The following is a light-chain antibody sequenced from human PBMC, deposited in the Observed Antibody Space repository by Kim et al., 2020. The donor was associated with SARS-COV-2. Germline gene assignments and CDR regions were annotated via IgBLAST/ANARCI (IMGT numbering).Light chain of an antibody. CDR2: ATS. CDR1: QDISNS. V-gene: IGKV1-27*01. CDR3: QKYNSAPWT. J-gene: IGKJ1*01. Sequence: ASVRDSVTNTCRARQDISNSLAWYQQKPGTVPKVLIYATSTLQSGVPSRFSVGGSGTEFTLTLGSLQTEGVATYYCQKYNSAPWTFGPGNKVEIK.